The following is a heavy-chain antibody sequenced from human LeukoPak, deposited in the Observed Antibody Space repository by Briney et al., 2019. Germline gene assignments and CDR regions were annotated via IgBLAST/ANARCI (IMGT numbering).Heavy chain of an antibody. Sequence: PGGSLRLSCAASGFTFSGSAMHWVRQASGKGLEWVGRIRSKANSYATAYAASVKGRFTISRDNAKNSLYLQMNSLRAEDTALYYCAKGVLRYFDGAAGDAFDIWGQGTMVTVSS. V-gene: IGHV3-73*01. CDR1: GFTFSGSA. J-gene: IGHJ3*02. CDR2: IRSKANSYAT. D-gene: IGHD3-9*01. CDR3: AKGVLRYFDGAAGDAFDI.